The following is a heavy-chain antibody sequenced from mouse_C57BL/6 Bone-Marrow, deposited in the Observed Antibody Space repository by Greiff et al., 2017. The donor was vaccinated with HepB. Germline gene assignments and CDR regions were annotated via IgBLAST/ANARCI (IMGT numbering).Heavy chain of an antibody. CDR2: ISSGGSYT. D-gene: IGHD1-1*01. J-gene: IGHJ2*01. Sequence: EVQGVESGGDLVKPGGSLKLSCAASGFTFSSYGMSWVRQTPDKRLEWVATISSGGSYTYYPDSVKGRFTISRDNAKNNLYLQMSHLKSEDTAMYYCARDNYYGSSCGYFGYWGQGTTLTVSS. CDR3: ARDNYYGSSCGYFGY. CDR1: GFTFSSYG. V-gene: IGHV5-6*01.